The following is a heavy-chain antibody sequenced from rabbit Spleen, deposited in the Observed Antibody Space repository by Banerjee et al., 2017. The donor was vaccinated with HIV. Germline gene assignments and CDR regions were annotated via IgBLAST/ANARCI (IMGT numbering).Heavy chain of an antibody. CDR2: IYGDRSGST. CDR3: ASGPSSLYSAVNL. D-gene: IGHD1-1*01. CDR1: GFSFSSSYY. V-gene: IGHV1S40*01. J-gene: IGHJ4*01. Sequence: QSLEESGGDLVKPEGSLTLTCTASGFSFSSSYYMCWVRQAPGKGLECIACIYGDRSGSTYYANWAKGRFTISETSSTTVTLQVTSLTAADTATYFCASGPSSLYSAVNLWGPGTLVTVS.